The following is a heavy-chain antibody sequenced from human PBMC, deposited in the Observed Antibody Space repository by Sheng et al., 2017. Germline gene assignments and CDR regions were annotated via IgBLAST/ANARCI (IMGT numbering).Heavy chain of an antibody. V-gene: IGHV3-15*01. CDR2: IKSETDGGTT. D-gene: IGHD1-26*01. J-gene: IGHJ6*02. Sequence: EVRLVESGGGLIKPGWSLRLSCAASGFSFSITWMSWVRQAPGKGLEWVGRIKSETDGGTTDYAAPLKGRFTISRDNSKDMLFLQMNSLKTEDSAVYYCTTDQVGFGMDVWGRGTTVIVSS. CDR1: GFSFSITW. CDR3: TTDQVGFGMDV.